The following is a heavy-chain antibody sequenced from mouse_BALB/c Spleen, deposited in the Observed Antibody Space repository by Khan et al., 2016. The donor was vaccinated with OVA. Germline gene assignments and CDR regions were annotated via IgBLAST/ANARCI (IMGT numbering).Heavy chain of an antibody. CDR2: ISSTGSYT. CDR3: TRPSYYGNPWFTY. V-gene: IGHV5-9*02. CDR1: GFAFNSYD. J-gene: IGHJ3*01. D-gene: IGHD2-10*01. Sequence: EVELVESGGGLVKPGGSLKLSCEVSGFAFNSYDMSWARQTPEKRLEWVATISSTGSYTYYPDSVKGRFTISRDTARNTLYLQMSSLRSEDTALYYCTRPSYYGNPWFTYWGQGTLVTVSA.